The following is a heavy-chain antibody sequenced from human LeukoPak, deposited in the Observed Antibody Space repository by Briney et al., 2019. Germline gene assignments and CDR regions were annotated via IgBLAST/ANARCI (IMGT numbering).Heavy chain of an antibody. D-gene: IGHD3-9*01. CDR1: GYSFTSYW. V-gene: IGHV5-51*01. J-gene: IGHJ4*02. CDR2: IYPGDSDT. Sequence: GESLKISWKGSGYSFTSYWIGWVRQMPGKGLEWRGIIYPGDSDTRYSPSFQGPVTISADKSISTAYLQWSRLKASDTAMYYCARQDFPDYDILTGYANFDYWGQGTLVTVSS. CDR3: ARQDFPDYDILTGYANFDY.